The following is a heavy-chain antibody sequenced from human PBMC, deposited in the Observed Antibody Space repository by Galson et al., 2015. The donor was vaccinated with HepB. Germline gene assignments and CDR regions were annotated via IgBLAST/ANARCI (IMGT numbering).Heavy chain of an antibody. D-gene: IGHD3-3*01. CDR1: GYTFRDYY. Sequence: SVKVSCKATGYTFRDYYIHWVRQAPGQGLEWMGRINPNTGGADYAQKFQGRVTMTRTLTRDTSIATAYMEMSRLTSDDTAVYFCARPGPIRFLDWRHERGYFDYWGQGTLVTVSS. V-gene: IGHV1-2*06. CDR3: ARPGPIRFLDWRHERGYFDY. J-gene: IGHJ4*02. CDR2: INPNTGGA.